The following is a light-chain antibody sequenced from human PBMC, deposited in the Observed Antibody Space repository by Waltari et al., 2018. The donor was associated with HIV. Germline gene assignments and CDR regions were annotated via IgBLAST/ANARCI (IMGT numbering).Light chain of an antibody. J-gene: IGLJ3*02. CDR1: ALPKQY. CDR2: KDT. V-gene: IGLV3-25*03. Sequence: SYELTQPPSVSVSPGQTARITCSGDALPKQYAYWYQQRPGQAPGLGIYKDTERRSVIPGRCSGSSSGTTATLTIIGVQAQDEADYHCQSADSNASLWVFGGGTKLTVL. CDR3: QSADSNASLWV.